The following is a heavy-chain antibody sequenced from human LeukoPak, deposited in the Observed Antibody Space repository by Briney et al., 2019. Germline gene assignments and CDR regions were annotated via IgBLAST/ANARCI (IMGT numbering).Heavy chain of an antibody. CDR3: ARGQRFLEWLLDANFDY. D-gene: IGHD3-3*01. CDR1: GYTFTSYD. J-gene: IGHJ4*02. CDR2: MNPNSGNT. Sequence: ASVKVSCKASGYTFTSYDINWVRQATGQGLEWMGWMNPNSGNTGYAQKFQGRVTMTTDTSTSTAYMELRSLRSDDTAVYYCARGQRFLEWLLDANFDYWGQGTLVTVSS. V-gene: IGHV1-8*01.